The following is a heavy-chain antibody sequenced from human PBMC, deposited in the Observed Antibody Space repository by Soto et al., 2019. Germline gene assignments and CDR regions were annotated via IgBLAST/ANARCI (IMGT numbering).Heavy chain of an antibody. Sequence: PGGSLRLSFAASGLTFDDYAMHWVRQAPGKGLEWVSGISWGSGIIDYADSVKGRFTISRDNAKNSLYLQMNSLRAEDTALYYCAKDAAYYFDYWGQGTLVTVSS. CDR2: ISWGSGII. CDR1: GLTFDDYA. CDR3: AKDAAYYFDY. V-gene: IGHV3-9*01. J-gene: IGHJ4*02. D-gene: IGHD6-25*01.